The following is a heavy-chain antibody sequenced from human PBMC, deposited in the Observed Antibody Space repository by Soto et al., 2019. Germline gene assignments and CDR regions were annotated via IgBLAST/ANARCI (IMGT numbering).Heavy chain of an antibody. CDR1: GGSFSGYY. V-gene: IGHV4-34*01. J-gene: IGHJ4*02. Sequence: QVQLQQWGAGLLKPSETLSLTCAVYGGSFSGYYWSWIRQPPGKGQEWMGEINHSGSTNYNPSLTSRVTISVDTAKHHCSLKLRSVTAADTAVYYCASPGPQDTFDYWGQGTLVTGSS. CDR3: ASPGPQDTFDY. D-gene: IGHD2-15*01. CDR2: INHSGST.